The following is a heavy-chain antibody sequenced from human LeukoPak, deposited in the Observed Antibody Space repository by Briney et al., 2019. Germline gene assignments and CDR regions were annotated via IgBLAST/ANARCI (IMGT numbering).Heavy chain of an antibody. V-gene: IGHV4-39*01. Sequence: SGTLSLTCTVSGGSISSSSYYWGWIRQPPGKGLEWIGSIYYSGSTYYNPSLKSRVTISVDTSKNQFSLKLSSVTAADTAVYYCARHVPAVAATYYYYYMDVWGKGTTVTISS. CDR1: GGSISSSSYY. CDR3: ARHVPAVAATYYYYYMDV. D-gene: IGHD6-19*01. J-gene: IGHJ6*03. CDR2: IYYSGST.